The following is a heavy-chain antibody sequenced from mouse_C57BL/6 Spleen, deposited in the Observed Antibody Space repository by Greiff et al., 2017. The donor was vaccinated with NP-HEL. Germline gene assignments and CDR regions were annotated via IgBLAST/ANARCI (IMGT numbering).Heavy chain of an antibody. CDR3: AREGYYYGSSYRYFDV. D-gene: IGHD1-1*01. V-gene: IGHV1-76*01. Sequence: VQLQQSGAELVRPGASVKLSCKASGYTFTDYYINWVKQRPGQGLEWIARIYPGSGNTYYNEKFKGKATLTAEKSSSTAYMQLSSLTSEDSAVYFCAREGYYYGSSYRYFDVWGTGTTVTVSS. CDR2: IYPGSGNT. J-gene: IGHJ1*03. CDR1: GYTFTDYY.